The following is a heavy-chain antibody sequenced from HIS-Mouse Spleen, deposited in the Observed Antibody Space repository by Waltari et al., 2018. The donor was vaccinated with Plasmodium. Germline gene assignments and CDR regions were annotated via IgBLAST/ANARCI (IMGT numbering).Heavy chain of an antibody. Sequence: EVQLVESGGGLVQPGGSLRLSWAASGFTFSSYCLHWVRQAPGKGPVWVSRINSEGSSTRYADSVKGRFTISRDNAKNTLYLQMNSLRAEDTAVYYCARTIAVVGTGDALDIWGQGTMVTVSS. CDR1: GFTFSSYC. CDR2: INSEGSST. V-gene: IGHV3-74*01. J-gene: IGHJ3*02. D-gene: IGHD6-13*01. CDR3: ARTIAVVGTGDALDI.